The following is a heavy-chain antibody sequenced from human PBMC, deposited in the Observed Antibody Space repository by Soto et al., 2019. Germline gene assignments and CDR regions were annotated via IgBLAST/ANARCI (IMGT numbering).Heavy chain of an antibody. D-gene: IGHD3-10*01. Sequence: PGGSLRLSCAASGFTFSDYYMSWIRQAPGKGLEWISYISSSGNTVYYADSVEGRFTISRDNAQNSLYLQMNNLRAEDTAVYYCARDSRVYYGSGSSVDGWGQGTLVTVYS. CDR3: ARDSRVYYGSGSSVDG. CDR2: ISSSGNTV. J-gene: IGHJ4*02. CDR1: GFTFSDYY. V-gene: IGHV3-11*01.